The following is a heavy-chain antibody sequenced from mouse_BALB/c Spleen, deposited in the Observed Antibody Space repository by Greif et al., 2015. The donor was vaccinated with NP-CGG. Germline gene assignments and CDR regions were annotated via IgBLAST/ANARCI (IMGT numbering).Heavy chain of an antibody. CDR1: GYTFTSYV. J-gene: IGHJ2*01. D-gene: IGHD2-4*01. V-gene: IGHV1-14*01. CDR2: INPYNDGT. Sequence: EVKLVESGPELVKPGASVKMSCKASGYTFTSYVMHWVKQKPGQGLEWIGYINPYNDGTKYNEKFKGKATLTSDKSSSTAYMELSSLASEDSAVYYCARCRDYDDGYYFDYWGQGTTLTVSS. CDR3: ARCRDYDDGYYFDY.